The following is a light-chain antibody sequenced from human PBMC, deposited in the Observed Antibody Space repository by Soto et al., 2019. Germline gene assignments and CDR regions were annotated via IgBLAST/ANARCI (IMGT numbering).Light chain of an antibody. V-gene: IGLV1-47*01. CDR1: SSNIGSNY. CDR2: RNN. CDR3: AAWDDSLSGVV. J-gene: IGLJ2*01. Sequence: QSVLTQPPSASGTPGQRVTISCSGSSSNIGSNYVYWYQQLPGTAPKLLIYRNNHRPSGVPDRFSGSKSGTSASLAISGLRSEDEADHYCAAWDDSLSGVVFGGGTKVTVL.